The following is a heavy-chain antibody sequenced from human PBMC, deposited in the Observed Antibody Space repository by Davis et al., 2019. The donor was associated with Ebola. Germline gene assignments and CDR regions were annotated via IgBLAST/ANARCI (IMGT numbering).Heavy chain of an antibody. Sequence: GWSLRLSCAASGFTFSSYSMNWVRQAPGKGLEWVSSISSSSSDIFYADSMKGRFTISRDNAKNSLYLQMNSMRAEDTAVYYCARDPHGSGRYYNVGWFDPWGQGTLVSVSS. CDR2: ISSSSSDI. J-gene: IGHJ5*02. CDR1: GFTFSSYS. V-gene: IGHV3-21*01. CDR3: ARDPHGSGRYYNVGWFDP. D-gene: IGHD3-10*01.